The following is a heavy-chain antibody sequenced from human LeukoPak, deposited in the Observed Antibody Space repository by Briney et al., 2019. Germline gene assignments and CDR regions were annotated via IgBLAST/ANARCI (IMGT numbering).Heavy chain of an antibody. V-gene: IGHV3-21*04. CDR2: ISSSSSYI. CDR1: GFTFSSYS. J-gene: IGHJ4*02. D-gene: IGHD3-22*01. Sequence: PGGSLRLSCAASGFTFSSYSMNWVRQAPGKGLEWVSSISSSSSYIYYADSVKGRFTISRDNAKNSLYLQMNSLRAEDTAVYYCAKTYYYDSSGYYYFFDYWGQVTLVTVSS. CDR3: AKTYYYDSSGYYYFFDY.